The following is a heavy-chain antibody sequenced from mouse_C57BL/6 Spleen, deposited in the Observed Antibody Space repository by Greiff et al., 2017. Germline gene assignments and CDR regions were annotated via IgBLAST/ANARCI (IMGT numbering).Heavy chain of an antibody. CDR1: GYSFTDYN. CDR2: ISPNYGTT. D-gene: IGHD1-1*01. J-gene: IGHJ1*03. V-gene: IGHV1-39*01. CDR3: ARIPYYGRSYRYFDD. Sequence: EVQLQQSGPELVKPGASVKISCTASGYSFTDYNMNWVKQSTGKSLEWIGVISPNYGTTSYNQKFKGKATLTVDQSSSTTYLQLNSLTSEDSAVYYYARIPYYGRSYRYFDDWGTGTTLTVSS.